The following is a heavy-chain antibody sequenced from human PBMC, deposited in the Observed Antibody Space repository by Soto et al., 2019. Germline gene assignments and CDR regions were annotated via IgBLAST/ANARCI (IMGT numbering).Heavy chain of an antibody. CDR1: GASVSSGGYY. Sequence: SETLSLTCTVSGASVSSGGYYWSWIRQPPGKGLECIGYISYSGSTNYNPSLKSRVTISVDTSKNQFSLKLNSVTAADTAVYYCARWVGTGFDYWGQGTLVTVSS. CDR3: ARWVGTGFDY. CDR2: ISYSGST. V-gene: IGHV4-61*08. D-gene: IGHD2-15*01. J-gene: IGHJ4*02.